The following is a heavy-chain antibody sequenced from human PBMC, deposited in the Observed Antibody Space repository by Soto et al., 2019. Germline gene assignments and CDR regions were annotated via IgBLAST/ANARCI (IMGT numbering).Heavy chain of an antibody. Sequence: QVQLVQSGAEVKKPGSSVKVSCKASGGTFSSYTISWVRQAPGQGLEWMGRIIPILGIANYAQKFQGRVTITADKSTSTAYMELSSLRSDDTAVYYCARDREVKRWRQFHYWGQGTLVTVSS. V-gene: IGHV1-69*08. CDR1: GGTFSSYT. CDR2: IIPILGIA. D-gene: IGHD1-26*01. CDR3: ARDREVKRWRQFHY. J-gene: IGHJ4*01.